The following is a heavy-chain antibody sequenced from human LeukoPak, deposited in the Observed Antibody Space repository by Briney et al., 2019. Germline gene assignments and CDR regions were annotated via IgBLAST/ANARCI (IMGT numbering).Heavy chain of an antibody. J-gene: IGHJ4*02. Sequence: GGSLRLSCAASGFTFCSYWMSWVPQAPGKGLVGVANIKQGGSEKYYVDSVTGRFTISRDNAKNSLYLQMNSLRAKDTAVYYCARGSVDYYDSSGYLFEYWGQGTLVTVSS. V-gene: IGHV3-7*01. D-gene: IGHD3-22*01. CDR1: GFTFCSYW. CDR3: ARGSVDYYDSSGYLFEY. CDR2: IKQGGSEK.